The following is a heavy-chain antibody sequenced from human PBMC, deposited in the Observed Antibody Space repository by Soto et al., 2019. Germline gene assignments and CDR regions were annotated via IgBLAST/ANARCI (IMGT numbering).Heavy chain of an antibody. CDR2: IYHSGST. V-gene: IGHV4-4*02. J-gene: IGHJ6*02. CDR3: ARVSGSYYYGMDV. Sequence: SDTLSLTCAVSGVSISSSNWWSWVREPPGKGLEWIGEIYHSGSTNYNPSLKSRVTISVDKSKNQFSLKLSSVTAADTAVYYCARVSGSYYYGMDVWGQGTTVT. D-gene: IGHD1-26*01. CDR1: GVSISSSNW.